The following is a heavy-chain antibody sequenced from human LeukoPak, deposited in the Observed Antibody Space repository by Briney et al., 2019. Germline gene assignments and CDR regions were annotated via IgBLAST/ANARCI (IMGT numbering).Heavy chain of an antibody. Sequence: ASVKVSCKASGYTFTSYDINWVRQATGQGLEWMGWMNPNSGNTGYAQKFQGRVTITRNTSISTAYMELSSLRSEDTAVYYCARDLAAAGLFDYWGQGTLVTVSS. D-gene: IGHD6-13*01. V-gene: IGHV1-8*03. CDR1: GYTFTSYD. J-gene: IGHJ4*02. CDR3: ARDLAAAGLFDY. CDR2: MNPNSGNT.